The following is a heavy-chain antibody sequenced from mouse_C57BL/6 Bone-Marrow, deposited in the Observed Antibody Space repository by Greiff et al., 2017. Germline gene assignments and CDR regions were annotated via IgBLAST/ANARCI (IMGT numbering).Heavy chain of an antibody. Sequence: VKLVESGAELARPGASVKLSCKASGYTFTSYGISWVKQRTGQGLEWIGEIYPRSGNTYYNEKFKGKATLTADKSSSTAYMELRSLTSEDSAVYFWAREGLGGFAYWGQGTLVTVSA. CDR2: IYPRSGNT. J-gene: IGHJ3*01. D-gene: IGHD3-1*01. CDR3: AREGLGGFAY. CDR1: GYTFTSYG. V-gene: IGHV1-81*01.